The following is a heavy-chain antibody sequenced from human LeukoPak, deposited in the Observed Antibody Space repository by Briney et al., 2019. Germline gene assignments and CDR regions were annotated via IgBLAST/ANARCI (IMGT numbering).Heavy chain of an antibody. D-gene: IGHD2-2*01. V-gene: IGHV4-61*08. J-gene: IGHJ5*02. CDR1: GGSISSGGYS. CDR2: IYYSGST. CDR3: ARRGGYCSSTRCLHWFDP. Sequence: KTSETLSLTCAVSGGSISSGGYSWSWIRQPPGKGLEWIGYIYYSGSTNYNPSLKSRVTISVDTSKNQFSLKLSSVTAADTAVYYCARRGGYCSSTRCLHWFDPWGQGTLVTVSS.